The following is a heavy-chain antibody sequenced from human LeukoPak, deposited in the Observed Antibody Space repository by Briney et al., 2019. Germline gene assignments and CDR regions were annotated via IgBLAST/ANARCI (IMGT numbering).Heavy chain of an antibody. J-gene: IGHJ4*02. CDR2: INWNGGDT. D-gene: IGHD2-15*01. V-gene: IGHV3-20*04. CDR1: GFTFDDYG. CDR3: ARDICSGGSCYFDY. Sequence: GGSLRLSCAASGFTFDDYGMSWVRQAPGKGLEWVSSINWNGGDTGHADSVKGRFTISRDNAKNSLYLQMNSLRGEDTALYYCARDICSGGSCYFDYWGQGTLVTVSS.